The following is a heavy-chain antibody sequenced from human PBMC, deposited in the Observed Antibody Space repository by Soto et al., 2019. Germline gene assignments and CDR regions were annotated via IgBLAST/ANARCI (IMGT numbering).Heavy chain of an antibody. V-gene: IGHV4-34*01. D-gene: IGHD3-10*01. CDR1: GGSFSGYY. J-gene: IGHJ6*02. CDR2: INHSGST. CDR3: ARSGGVVRGVIMYYYYGMDV. Sequence: SETLSLTCAVYGGSFSGYYWSWIRQPPGKGLEWIGEINHSGSTNYNPSLKSRVTISVDTSKNQFSLKLSSVTAADTAVYYCARSGGVVRGVIMYYYYGMDVWGQGTTVT.